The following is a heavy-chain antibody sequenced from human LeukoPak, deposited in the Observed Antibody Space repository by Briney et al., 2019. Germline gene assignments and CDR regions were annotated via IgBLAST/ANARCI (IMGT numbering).Heavy chain of an antibody. CDR2: IIPIFGTA. Sequence: SVKVSCKASGGTFSGYAISWVRQAPGQGLEWMGGIIPIFGTANYAQKFQGRVTITTDESTSTAYMELSSLRSEDTAVYYCARVTYHHYPVQAFDIWGQGTMVTVSS. J-gene: IGHJ3*02. CDR3: ARVTYHHYPVQAFDI. CDR1: GGTFSGYA. V-gene: IGHV1-69*05. D-gene: IGHD1-14*01.